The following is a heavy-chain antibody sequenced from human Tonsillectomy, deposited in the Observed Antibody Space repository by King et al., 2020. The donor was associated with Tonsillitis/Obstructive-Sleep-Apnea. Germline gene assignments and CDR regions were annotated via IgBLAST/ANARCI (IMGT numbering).Heavy chain of an antibody. J-gene: IGHJ6*02. CDR3: AGTTHVESYYYYGMAV. D-gene: IGHD1-14*01. CDR2: IYSGGST. CDR1: GFTVSSNY. V-gene: IGHV3-53*01. Sequence: VQLVESGGGLIQPGGSLRLSCAASGFTVSSNYMSWVRQAPGKGLEWVSVIYSGGSTYYAGSVKGRSTISRDNSKNTPYLQMNSLRAEDTAVYYCAGTTHVESYYYYGMAVWGQGTTVTVSS.